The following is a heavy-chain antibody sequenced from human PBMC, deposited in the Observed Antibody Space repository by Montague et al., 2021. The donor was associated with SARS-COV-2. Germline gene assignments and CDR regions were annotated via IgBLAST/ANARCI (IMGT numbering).Heavy chain of an antibody. CDR1: GGSVSSGSYY. V-gene: IGHV4-61*01. CDR3: ARISGITSWYYDY. J-gene: IGHJ4*02. D-gene: IGHD1-14*01. Sequence: SETLSFTCTVSGGSVSSGSYYWSWIRQPPGKGLQSIGYIYYTGSTNYXLSLQSRVTISVDSSKNQFSVRLSSVTAADTAVYYCARISGITSWYYDYWGQGTLVTVSS. CDR2: IYYTGST.